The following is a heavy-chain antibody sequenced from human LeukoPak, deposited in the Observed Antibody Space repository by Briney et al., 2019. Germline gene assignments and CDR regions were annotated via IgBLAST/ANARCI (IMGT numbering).Heavy chain of an antibody. CDR1: GFTFSSYG. D-gene: IGHD3-22*01. J-gene: IGHJ4*02. Sequence: PGRSLRLSCAASGFTFSSYGMHWVRQAPGKGLEWVAVISYDGSNKYYADSVKGRFTISRDNSKNTLYLQMNSLRAEDTAVYYCAKDHLYDSSVPDYWGQGTLVTVSS. CDR2: ISYDGSNK. CDR3: AKDHLYDSSVPDY. V-gene: IGHV3-30*18.